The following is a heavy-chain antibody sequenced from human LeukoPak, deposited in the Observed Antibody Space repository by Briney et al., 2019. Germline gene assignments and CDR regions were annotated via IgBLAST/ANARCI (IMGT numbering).Heavy chain of an antibody. D-gene: IGHD4-17*01. CDR2: ISHSGTS. CDR3: ARPITMTTVRDPFDI. CDR1: GHSISIGYY. Sequence: SETLSLTCAVTGHSISIGYYWGWIRQPPGKGLEWIGSISHSGTSYYNPSLNSRVTISVETSKNQVSLKMISVTAADTAVYYCARPITMTTVRDPFDIWGQGTKVTVSS. J-gene: IGHJ3*02. V-gene: IGHV4-38-2*01.